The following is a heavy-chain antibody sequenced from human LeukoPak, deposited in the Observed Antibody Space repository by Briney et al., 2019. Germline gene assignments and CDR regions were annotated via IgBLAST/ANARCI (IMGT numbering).Heavy chain of an antibody. D-gene: IGHD1-26*01. CDR3: AKPISGNYPHCPPDY. Sequence: GGSLRLSCAASGFTFSTYGMSCVRQAPGKGLEWVSSMSYSGGDTHYADSVRGRFTISRDNSKDTLYLQMNSLRAEDTATYFCAKPISGNYPHCPPDYWGQGSLVTVSS. CDR1: GFTFSTYG. CDR2: MSYSGGDT. V-gene: IGHV3-23*01. J-gene: IGHJ4*02.